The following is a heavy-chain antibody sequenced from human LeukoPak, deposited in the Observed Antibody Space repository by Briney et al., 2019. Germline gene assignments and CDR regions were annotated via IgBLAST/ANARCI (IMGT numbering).Heavy chain of an antibody. Sequence: GGSLRLSCAASGFTFSDYYMSWIRQAPGKGLEWVSYISSSGSTIYYADSVKGRFTISRDNAKNSLYLQMNSLRAEDTAVYYCAGEAVEIRYSSSWNTYFDYWGQGTLVTVSS. V-gene: IGHV3-11*01. D-gene: IGHD6-13*01. CDR2: ISSSGSTI. CDR3: AGEAVEIRYSSSWNTYFDY. CDR1: GFTFSDYY. J-gene: IGHJ4*02.